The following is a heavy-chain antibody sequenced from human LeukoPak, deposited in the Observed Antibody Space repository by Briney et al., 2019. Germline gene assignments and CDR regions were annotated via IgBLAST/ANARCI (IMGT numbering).Heavy chain of an antibody. J-gene: IGHJ6*02. D-gene: IGHD3-3*01. CDR1: GYTFTSYD. V-gene: IGHV1-8*01. CDR3: ARGALDFWSGYPLAYYYYYGMDV. Sequence: AASVKVSCKASGYTFTSYDFNWVRQATGQRPEWMGWMNPNSGNTGYAQKFQGRVTMTRNTSISTAYMELSSLRSEDTAVYYCARGALDFWSGYPLAYYYYYGMDVWGQGTTVTVSS. CDR2: MNPNSGNT.